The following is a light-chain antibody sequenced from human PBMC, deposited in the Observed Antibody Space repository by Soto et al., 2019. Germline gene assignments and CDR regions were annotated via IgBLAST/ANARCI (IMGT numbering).Light chain of an antibody. CDR2: GAS. CDR1: QRVSSN. J-gene: IGKJ5*01. CDR3: QQGYSTPIT. Sequence: IVMTQSPATLSVSPGERATLSCRASQRVSSNVAWYQQKPGQAPRLLLYGASARATGVPARFSGSGSGTQFTLTISSLQPEDFATYYCQQGYSTPITFGQGTRLE. V-gene: IGKV3-15*01.